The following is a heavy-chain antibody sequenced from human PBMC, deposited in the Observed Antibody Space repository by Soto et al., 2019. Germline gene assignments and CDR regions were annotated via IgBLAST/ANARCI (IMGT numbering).Heavy chain of an antibody. J-gene: IGHJ3*02. Sequence: GGSLRLSCAASGFTFSIYAMHWVRQAPGKGLEWVALISYDGSNKYYADSVKGRFTLSRDNSKNTLYLQMNSLRPEDTAVYYCAELLGGLFAFDIWGQGTMVTVSS. D-gene: IGHD1-7*01. CDR1: GFTFSIYA. CDR3: AELLGGLFAFDI. V-gene: IGHV3-30-3*01. CDR2: ISYDGSNK.